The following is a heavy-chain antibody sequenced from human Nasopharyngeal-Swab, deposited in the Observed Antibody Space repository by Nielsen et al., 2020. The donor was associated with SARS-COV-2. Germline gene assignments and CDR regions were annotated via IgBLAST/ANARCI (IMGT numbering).Heavy chain of an antibody. J-gene: IGHJ5*01. D-gene: IGHD3-10*01. CDR3: VKDRGVTGGYQNWFDS. V-gene: IGHV3-20*03. CDR2: INWNGGST. Sequence: WIRQPPGKGLEWVSGINWNGGSTGYADSVKGRFTISGDNAKNSLYLQMSSLRAEDMAFYYCVKDRGVTGGYQNWFDSWGQGTLVTVSS.